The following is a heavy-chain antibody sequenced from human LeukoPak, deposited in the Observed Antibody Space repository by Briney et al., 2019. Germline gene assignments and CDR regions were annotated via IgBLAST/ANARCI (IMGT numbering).Heavy chain of an antibody. CDR1: GFTFSSYS. V-gene: IGHV3-48*04. CDR3: ARSAPFTIFGVVILYYMDV. Sequence: PGGSLRLSCAASGFTFSSYSMNWVRQAPGKGLEWVSYISSSSTTIYYTDSVKGRFTISRDNAKNSLYLQMNSLRAEDTAVYYCARSAPFTIFGVVILYYMDVWGKGTTVTVSS. J-gene: IGHJ6*03. D-gene: IGHD3-3*01. CDR2: ISSSSTTI.